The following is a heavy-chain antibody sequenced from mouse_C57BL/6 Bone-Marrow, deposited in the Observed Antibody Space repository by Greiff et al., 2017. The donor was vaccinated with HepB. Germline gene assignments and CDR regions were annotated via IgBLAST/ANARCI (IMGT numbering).Heavy chain of an antibody. J-gene: IGHJ2*01. CDR2: IYPGNGDT. CDR1: GYKFTSYK. Sequence: QVQLQQSGAELVRPGASVKMSCKAFGYKFTSYKMHWVKQTPRQGLEWIGAIYPGNGDTSYNQKFKGTATLTGDKATSTAYLQLSSLTSEDAAVYFCASRSGYYFYYWGQGTTLTVSS. CDR3: ASRSGYYFYY. V-gene: IGHV1-12*01. D-gene: IGHD2-14*01.